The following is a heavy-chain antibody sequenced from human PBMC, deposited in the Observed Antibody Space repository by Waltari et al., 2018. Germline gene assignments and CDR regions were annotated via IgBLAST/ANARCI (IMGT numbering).Heavy chain of an antibody. CDR3: AKSSDDSSGSFDY. CDR2: ISYDGSNK. D-gene: IGHD3-22*01. Sequence: QVQLVESGGGVVQPGRSLRLSCAASGFTFSSYGMHWVRQAPGKGLEWVAFISYDGSNKYYADSVKGRFTISRDNSKNTLYLQMNSLRAEDTAVYYCAKSSDDSSGSFDYWGQGTLVTVSS. V-gene: IGHV3-30*18. J-gene: IGHJ4*02. CDR1: GFTFSSYG.